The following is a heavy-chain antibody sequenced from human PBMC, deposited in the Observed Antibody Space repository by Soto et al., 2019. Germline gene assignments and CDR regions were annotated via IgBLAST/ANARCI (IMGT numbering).Heavy chain of an antibody. CDR2: IYYSGRS. CDR1: GGSISSSSYY. D-gene: IGHD6-13*01. Sequence: QLQLQESGPGLVKPSETLSLTCTVSGGSISSSSYYWGWIRQPPGKGLEWIGSIYYSGRSYYHPSLNSRVTISGDTSNNQYSLKLISVTAADTAVYYCARHGPPYSSSYYYVMDVWGQGPTLTVSS. CDR3: ARHGPPYSSSYYYVMDV. J-gene: IGHJ6*02. V-gene: IGHV4-39*01.